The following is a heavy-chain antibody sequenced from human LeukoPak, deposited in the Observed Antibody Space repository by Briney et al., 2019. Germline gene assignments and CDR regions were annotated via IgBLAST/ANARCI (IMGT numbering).Heavy chain of an antibody. CDR1: GFPFSGYG. Sequence: GGSLRLSCAASGFPFSGYGMHWVRQAPGKGLEWVAVAYGDGSGQYYADSVKGRFSISKDISKNTLSLQMNSLRAEDTAVYSCATGGNFYYSHWGQGTLDTVSS. D-gene: IGHD4-11*01. J-gene: IGHJ1*01. CDR2: AYGDGSGQ. V-gene: IGHV3-33*01. CDR3: ATGGNFYYSH.